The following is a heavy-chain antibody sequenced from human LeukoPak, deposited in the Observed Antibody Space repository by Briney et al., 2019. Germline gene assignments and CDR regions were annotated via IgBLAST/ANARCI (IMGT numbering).Heavy chain of an antibody. D-gene: IGHD2-2*01. CDR3: ARGGYCSSTSCYARFDY. CDR2: IYHSGST. J-gene: IGHJ4*02. V-gene: IGHV4-30-2*01. CDR1: GGSISSGGYS. Sequence: SETLSLTCAVSGGSISSGGYSWSWIRQPPGKGLEWIGYIYHSGSTYYNPSLKSRVTISVDRSKNQFSLKLSSVTAADTAVYYCARGGYCSSTSCYARFDYWGQGTLVTASS.